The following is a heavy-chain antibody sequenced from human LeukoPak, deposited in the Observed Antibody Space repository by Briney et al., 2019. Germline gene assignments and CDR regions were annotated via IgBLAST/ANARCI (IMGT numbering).Heavy chain of an antibody. CDR3: ARDSSGWYHWFDP. CDR1: GFTFRTSG. Sequence: GGTLRLSCAASGFTFRTSGMNWVRQAPGKGLEWVSYISSSGNSIYYADSVKGRFTISRDNAKNSLYLQMNSLRAEDTAVYYCARDSSGWYHWFDPWGQGTLVTVSS. J-gene: IGHJ5*02. D-gene: IGHD6-19*01. CDR2: ISSSGNSI. V-gene: IGHV3-48*04.